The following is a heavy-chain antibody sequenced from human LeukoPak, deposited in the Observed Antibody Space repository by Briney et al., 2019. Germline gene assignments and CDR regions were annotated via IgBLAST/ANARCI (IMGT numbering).Heavy chain of an antibody. J-gene: IGHJ4*02. V-gene: IGHV4-34*01. CDR1: GGSFSGYY. CDR2: INHSGST. CDR3: ARLPSSLCHSGGSCYGFDY. Sequence: NASETLSLTCAVYGGSFSGYYWSWIRQPPGKGLEWIGEINHSGSTNYDPSLKSRVTISVDTSKNQFSLKLSSVTAADTAVYYCARLPSSLCHSGGSCYGFDYWGQGTLVTVSS. D-gene: IGHD2-15*01.